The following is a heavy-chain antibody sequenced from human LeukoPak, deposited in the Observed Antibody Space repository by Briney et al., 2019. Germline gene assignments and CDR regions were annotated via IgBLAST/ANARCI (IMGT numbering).Heavy chain of an antibody. CDR2: INAGNGNT. V-gene: IGHV1-3*01. CDR1: GYTFTSYA. J-gene: IGHJ4*02. CDR3: ASPAGWELLLDY. Sequence: ASVKVSCKASGYTFTSYAMHWVRQAPGQRLEWMGWINAGNGNTKYSQKFQGRVTITRGTSASTAYVELSSLRSEDTAVYYCASPAGWELLLDYWGQGTLVTVSS. D-gene: IGHD1-26*01.